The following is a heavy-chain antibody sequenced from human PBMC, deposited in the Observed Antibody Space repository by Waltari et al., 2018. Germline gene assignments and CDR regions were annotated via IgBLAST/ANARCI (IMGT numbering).Heavy chain of an antibody. V-gene: IGHV1-69*01. CDR3: ARDHLGDSSGYTFDS. J-gene: IGHJ4*02. D-gene: IGHD3-22*01. Sequence: QVQLVQSGAEVKKPGSSVKVSCKASGGTFSSYAISWVRQAPGQGLVWMGGIIPSFGTANYAKECQGRVTITADESTGTAYMELSSLRSEDTAVYYCARDHLGDSSGYTFDSWGQGTLVTVSS. CDR1: GGTFSSYA. CDR2: IIPSFGTA.